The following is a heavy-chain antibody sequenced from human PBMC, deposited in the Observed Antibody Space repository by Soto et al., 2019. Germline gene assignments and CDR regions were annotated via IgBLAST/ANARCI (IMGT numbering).Heavy chain of an antibody. Sequence: EVQLVESGGGLVQPGGSLRLSCVTSGFTFGNFWLTWVRQAPGKGLEWVANINEDGSEKHYVDSVKGRFTISRDNAKNSVFLQMNSLRVEDTGVYFCARARRLARAWGQGTLVTVSS. CDR2: INEDGSEK. CDR1: GFTFGNFW. V-gene: IGHV3-7*01. D-gene: IGHD3-9*01. J-gene: IGHJ5*02. CDR3: ARARRLARA.